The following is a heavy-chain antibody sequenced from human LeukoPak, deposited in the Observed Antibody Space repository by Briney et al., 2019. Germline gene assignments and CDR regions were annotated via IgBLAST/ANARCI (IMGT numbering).Heavy chain of an antibody. V-gene: IGHV3-23*01. J-gene: IGHJ4*02. CDR1: GFTFSSYA. D-gene: IGHD6-19*01. CDR2: ISSSGDST. CDR3: AKYRGSGWYFDY. Sequence: AGGSLRLSCAASGFTFSSYAMSWVRQAPGKGLEWVSTISSSGDSTYYADSVKGRFTISRDNSKNTLYLQMNSLRVEDTAVYYCAKYRGSGWYFDYWGQGTLVTVSS.